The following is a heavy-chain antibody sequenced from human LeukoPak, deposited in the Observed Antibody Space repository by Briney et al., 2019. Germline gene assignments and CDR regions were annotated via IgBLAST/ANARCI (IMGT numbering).Heavy chain of an antibody. CDR1: GGSISSGSYY. V-gene: IGHV4-39*01. CDR2: IYYSGST. D-gene: IGHD1-26*01. CDR3: ARRKVGATYWYFDL. Sequence: PSETLSLTCTVSGGSISSGSYYWGWIRQPPGKGLEWIGSIYYSGSTYYNPSLKSRVTISVDTSKNQFSLKLSSVTAADTAVYYCARRKVGATYWYFDLWGRGTLVTVSS. J-gene: IGHJ2*01.